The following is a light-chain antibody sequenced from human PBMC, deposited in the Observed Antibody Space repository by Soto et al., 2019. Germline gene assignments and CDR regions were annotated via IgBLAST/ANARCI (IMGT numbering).Light chain of an antibody. V-gene: IGKV1-27*01. CDR3: QKYNSAPRT. J-gene: IGKJ1*01. CDR1: QGISNY. Sequence: DIQMTQSPSSLSASVGDRVTITCRASQGISNYLAWYQQKPGKVPKLLIYAASTLQSGVPSRFSGSGSGTVFTLTISILLPEDFATYFCQKYNSAPRTFGQGTKVEIK. CDR2: AAS.